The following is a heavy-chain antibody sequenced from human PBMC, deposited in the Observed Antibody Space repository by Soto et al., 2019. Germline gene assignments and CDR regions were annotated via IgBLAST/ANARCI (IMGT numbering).Heavy chain of an antibody. CDR1: GFTFSSHA. Sequence: GGSLRLSCAASGFTFSSHAMHWVRQAPGKGLEWVAVISYDGSNKYYADSVKGRFTISRDNSKNTLYLQMNSLRAEDTAVYYCARELAAAGTSHYYYGMDVWGQGTTVTVSS. CDR2: ISYDGSNK. J-gene: IGHJ6*02. V-gene: IGHV3-30-3*01. D-gene: IGHD6-13*01. CDR3: ARELAAAGTSHYYYGMDV.